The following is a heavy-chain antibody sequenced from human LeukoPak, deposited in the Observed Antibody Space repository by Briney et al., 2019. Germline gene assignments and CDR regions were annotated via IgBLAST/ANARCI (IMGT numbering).Heavy chain of an antibody. J-gene: IGHJ6*03. Sequence: PGGSLRLSCAASGFTFDDYGMSWVRQAPGKGLEWVSGINWNGGSTGYANSVKGRFTISRDNAKNSLYLQMNSLRAEDTALYYCARGSYYYYYYMDVWGKGTTVTVSS. CDR2: INWNGGST. V-gene: IGHV3-20*04. CDR3: ARGSYYYYYYMDV. CDR1: GFTFDDYG.